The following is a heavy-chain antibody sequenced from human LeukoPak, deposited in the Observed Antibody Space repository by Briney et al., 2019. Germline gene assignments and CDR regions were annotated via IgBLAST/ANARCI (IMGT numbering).Heavy chain of an antibody. CDR2: INPSRGRT. CDR3: GRDGYDSTVGN. J-gene: IGHJ4*03. Sequence: ASVKVSCKASGYTFTSYYIHWVRQAPGQGLEWMGIINPSRGRTSYAQRFQGRVTMTRDTSTSTVHRDLSSLRSDDAAVSYCGRDGYDSTVGNWGQGTLVTVSS. CDR1: GYTFTSYY. D-gene: IGHD3-22*01. V-gene: IGHV1-46*01.